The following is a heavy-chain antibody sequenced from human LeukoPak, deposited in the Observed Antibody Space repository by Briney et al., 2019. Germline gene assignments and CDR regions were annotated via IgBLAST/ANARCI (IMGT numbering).Heavy chain of an antibody. CDR1: GFTFSSYW. CDR3: TTTNYYDSSGYYRDFDY. Sequence: PGGSLRLSCAASGFTFSSYWMSWVRQAPGKGLEWVANIKQDGSEKYYVDSVKGRFTISRDDSKNTLYLQMNSLKTEDTAVYYCTTTNYYDSSGYYRDFDYWGQGTLVTVPS. D-gene: IGHD3-22*01. CDR2: IKQDGSEK. V-gene: IGHV3-7*03. J-gene: IGHJ4*02.